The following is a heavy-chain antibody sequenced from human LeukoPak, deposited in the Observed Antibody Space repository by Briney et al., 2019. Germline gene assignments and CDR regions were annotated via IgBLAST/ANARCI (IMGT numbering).Heavy chain of an antibody. CDR1: GYTFISYY. CDR3: ARARGVTVLYCYYGMDV. CDR2: INPSSGSP. J-gene: IGHJ6*02. Sequence: GASVKVSCKASGYTFISYYIHWVRQAPGQGLEWMGVINPSSGSPSYAQNFQGRVTMTRDTSTSTVYMELSSLRPEDTAVYYCARARGVTVLYCYYGMDVWGQGTTVTVSS. V-gene: IGHV1-46*01. D-gene: IGHD2-21*02.